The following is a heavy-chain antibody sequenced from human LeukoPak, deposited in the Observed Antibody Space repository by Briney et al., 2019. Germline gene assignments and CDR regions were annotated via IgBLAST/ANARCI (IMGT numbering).Heavy chain of an antibody. V-gene: IGHV3-48*04. CDR3: ARDYCSGGRCYSVDY. CDR1: GFTFNTAW. J-gene: IGHJ4*02. CDR2: ITSSSSSI. Sequence: GGSLRLSCAATGFTFNTAWMIWVRQAPGKGLEWVSYITSSSSSIYYADSVKGRFTISRDNAKNSLYLQMNSLRAEDTAMYYCARDYCSGGRCYSVDYWGQGTLVTVSS. D-gene: IGHD2-15*01.